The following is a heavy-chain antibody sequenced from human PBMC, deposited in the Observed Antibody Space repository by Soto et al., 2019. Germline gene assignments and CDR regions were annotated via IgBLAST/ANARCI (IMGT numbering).Heavy chain of an antibody. CDR3: ARERQLEIYSYYYAMDV. CDR2: IHPTGSA. CDR1: GGTIRASD. D-gene: IGHD1-1*01. J-gene: IGHJ6*02. V-gene: IGHV4-4*07. Sequence: SGTQSLPGTVAGGTIRASDWSRILKPAGRGLEWIGRIHPTGSANYNPYLKNRVTMSLHTSKNQLSLQVSSVTAADTAVYYCARERQLEIYSYYYAMDVWGQGTTVTVSS.